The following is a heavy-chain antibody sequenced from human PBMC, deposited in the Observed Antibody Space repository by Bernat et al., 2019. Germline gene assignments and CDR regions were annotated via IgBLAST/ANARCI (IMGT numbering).Heavy chain of an antibody. D-gene: IGHD3-22*01. CDR3: ARDSTYYYDSSGYYYVGDDAFDI. CDR1: GFTFSSYG. V-gene: IGHV3-33*01. Sequence: QVQLVESGGGVVQPGRSLRLPCAASGFTFSSYGMHWVRQAPGKGLEWVAVIWYDGSNKYYADSVKGRFTISRDNSKNTLYLQMNSLRAEDTAVYYCARDSTYYYDSSGYYYVGDDAFDIWGQGTMVTVSS. J-gene: IGHJ3*02. CDR2: IWYDGSNK.